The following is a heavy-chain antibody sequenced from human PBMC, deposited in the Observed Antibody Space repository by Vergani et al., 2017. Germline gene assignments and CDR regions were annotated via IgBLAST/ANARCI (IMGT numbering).Heavy chain of an antibody. CDR3: ARDHGYSSSWSIYYYYGMDV. Sequence: QVQLVESGGGLVKPGGSLRLSCAASGFTFSDYYMSWIRQAPGKGLEWVSYISSSSSYTNYADSVKGRFTISRDNAKNSRYLQMNSLRAEDTAVYYCARDHGYSSSWSIYYYYGMDVWGQGTTVTVSS. D-gene: IGHD6-13*01. J-gene: IGHJ6*02. CDR1: GFTFSDYY. CDR2: ISSSSSYT. V-gene: IGHV3-11*06.